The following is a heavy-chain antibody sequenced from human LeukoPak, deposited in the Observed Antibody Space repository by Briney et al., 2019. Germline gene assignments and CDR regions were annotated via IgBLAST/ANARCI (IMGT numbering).Heavy chain of an antibody. CDR2: ISYDGKYQ. J-gene: IGHJ6*02. V-gene: IGHV3-30*04. D-gene: IGHD2-21*02. Sequence: GGSLRLSCAASGFTFRDYAMHWVRQAPGKGLEWVALISYDGKYQFYADSVKGRFTIPRDDSKNTLYVQMNSLRAEDTALYYCARDGTLLGSDSNYYYGMDVWGQGTTVTVSS. CDR1: GFTFRDYA. CDR3: ARDGTLLGSDSNYYYGMDV.